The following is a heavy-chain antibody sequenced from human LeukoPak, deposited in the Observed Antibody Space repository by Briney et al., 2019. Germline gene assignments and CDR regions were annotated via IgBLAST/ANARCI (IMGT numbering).Heavy chain of an antibody. CDR2: IYYSGST. D-gene: IGHD1-26*01. CDR1: GGSISSSSYY. J-gene: IGHJ3*02. CDR3: ARHAGSYWASAFGI. V-gene: IGHV4-39*01. Sequence: SETLSLTCTVSGGSISSSSYYWGWIRQPPGKGLEWIGSIYYSGSTYYNPSPKSRVTISVDTSKNQFSLKLSSVTAADTAVYYCARHAGSYWASAFGIWGQGTMVTVSS.